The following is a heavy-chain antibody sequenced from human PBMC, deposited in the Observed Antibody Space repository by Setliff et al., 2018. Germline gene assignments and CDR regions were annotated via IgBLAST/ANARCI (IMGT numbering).Heavy chain of an antibody. V-gene: IGHV4-4*07. CDR2: IYIGGSA. Sequence: PSETLSLTCTVSGGSISSYYWSWTRQPAGKGLEWIGHIYIGGSANYNPSLKSRVTMSIDTSKNQFSLKLNSATAADMAVYYCAREQWLDPPGYYYMDVWAKGTTVTVSS. D-gene: IGHD6-19*01. CDR1: GGSISSYY. CDR3: AREQWLDPPGYYYMDV. J-gene: IGHJ6*03.